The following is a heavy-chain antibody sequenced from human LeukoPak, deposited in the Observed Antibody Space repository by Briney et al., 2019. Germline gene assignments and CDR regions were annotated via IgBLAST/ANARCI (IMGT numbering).Heavy chain of an antibody. D-gene: IGHD3-16*01. CDR3: AKDQHGVMITFGGGIDY. V-gene: IGHV3-23*01. J-gene: IGHJ4*02. Sequence: GGSLRLSCAASGFTFSSYGMHWVRQAPGKGLEWVSAISGSGGSTYYADSVKGRFTISRDNSKNTLYLQMNSLRAEDTAVYYCAKDQHGVMITFGGGIDYWGQGTLVTVSS. CDR1: GFTFSSYG. CDR2: ISGSGGST.